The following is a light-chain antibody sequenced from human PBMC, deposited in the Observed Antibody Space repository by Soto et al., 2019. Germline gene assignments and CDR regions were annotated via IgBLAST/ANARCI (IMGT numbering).Light chain of an antibody. CDR1: SSSIGSNT. Sequence: QSVLTQPPSASGTPGQRVTISCSGSSSSIGSNTVNWYQQLPGTAPKLLIYNNDQRPSGVPDRFSGSKSGTSASLAISGIQSEDEAAYYCAAWDDSLNGVVFGGGTKLTVL. V-gene: IGLV1-44*01. J-gene: IGLJ2*01. CDR3: AAWDDSLNGVV. CDR2: NND.